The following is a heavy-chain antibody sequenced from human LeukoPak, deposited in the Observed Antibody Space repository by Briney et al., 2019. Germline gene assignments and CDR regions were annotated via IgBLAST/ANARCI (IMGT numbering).Heavy chain of an antibody. V-gene: IGHV3-30*02. CDR3: AKDGDSYYYDSTGAADF. CDR2: IRYDGTQK. CDR1: GFTFRSFA. J-gene: IGHJ4*02. Sequence: GGSLRLSCAASGFTFRSFAMHWVRQRPGKGLEWVAFIRYDGTQKYYADSVQGRFTISRDNSNNTLYLQMNSLRVEDTAVYYCAKDGDSYYYDSTGAADFWGQGTLVTVSS. D-gene: IGHD3-22*01.